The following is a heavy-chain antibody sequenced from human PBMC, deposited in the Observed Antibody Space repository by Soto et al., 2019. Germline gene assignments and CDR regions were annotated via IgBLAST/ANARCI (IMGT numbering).Heavy chain of an antibody. Sequence: QVQLVQSGAEVKEPGASVRVSCKASGYTFSSYGFSWVRQAPGQGLEWVAWISANSGDTKSAQKFQGRVTLTTDTSTSTASMDVRSLTSDDTAIYYCARDFRDSCVGPSCIYFALWGQGTLVTVSS. CDR3: ARDFRDSCVGPSCIYFAL. CDR1: GYTFSSYG. D-gene: IGHD2-2*01. V-gene: IGHV1-18*01. J-gene: IGHJ4*02. CDR2: ISANSGDT.